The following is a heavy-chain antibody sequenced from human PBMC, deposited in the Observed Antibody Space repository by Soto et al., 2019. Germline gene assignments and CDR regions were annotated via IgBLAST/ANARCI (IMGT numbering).Heavy chain of an antibody. CDR1: GGTFSSYA. CDR3: ARDCGGDCYVSGRAGSGYYYYGMDV. V-gene: IGHV1-69*13. CDR2: IIPIFGTA. J-gene: IGHJ6*02. D-gene: IGHD2-21*02. Sequence: GASVKVSCKASGGTFSSYAISWVRQAPGQGLEWMGGIIPIFGTANYAQKFQGRVTITADESTSTAYMELSSLRSEDTAVYYCARDCGGDCYVSGRAGSGYYYYGMDVWGQGTTVTVSS.